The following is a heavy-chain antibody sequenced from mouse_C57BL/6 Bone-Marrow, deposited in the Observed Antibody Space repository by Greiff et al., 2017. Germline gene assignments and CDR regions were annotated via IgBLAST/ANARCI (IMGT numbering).Heavy chain of an antibody. V-gene: IGHV1-26*01. J-gene: IGHJ2*01. CDR1: GYTFTDYY. CDR3: ARWSWVQYYFDY. CDR2: INPNNGGT. Sequence: EVKLQQSGPELVKPGASVKISCKASGYTFTDYYMNWVKQSHGKSLEWIGDINPNNGGTSYNQKFKGKATLTVDKSSSTAYMELRSLTSEDSAVYYCARWSWVQYYFDYWGQGTTRTVSS.